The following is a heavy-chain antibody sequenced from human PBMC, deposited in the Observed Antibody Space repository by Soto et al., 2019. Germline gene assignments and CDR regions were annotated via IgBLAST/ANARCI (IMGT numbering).Heavy chain of an antibody. CDR2: INPSGGST. Sequence: EASVKVSCTASGYTFTSYYMHWVRQAPGQGLEWMGIINPSGGSTSYAQKFQGRVTMTRDTSTSTVYMELSSLRSEDTAVYYCARDRRNYDFWSGYPNTYYFDYWGQGTLVTVSS. CDR3: ARDRRNYDFWSGYPNTYYFDY. V-gene: IGHV1-46*03. J-gene: IGHJ4*02. D-gene: IGHD3-3*01. CDR1: GYTFTSYY.